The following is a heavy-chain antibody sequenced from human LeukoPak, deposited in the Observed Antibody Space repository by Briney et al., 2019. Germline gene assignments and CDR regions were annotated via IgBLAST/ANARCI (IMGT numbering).Heavy chain of an antibody. J-gene: IGHJ4*02. D-gene: IGHD6-19*01. CDR1: DASITNYY. Sequence: SDTLSLTCTVSDASITNYYWGWIRQPAGKGLEWIGRIYTSGSTDYNPSLRSRLTISVDTSKNQFSLKLSSVTAADTAVYYCARPGIAVAGDIWGQGTLVTVSS. CDR3: ARPGIAVAGDI. CDR2: IYTSGST. V-gene: IGHV4-4*07.